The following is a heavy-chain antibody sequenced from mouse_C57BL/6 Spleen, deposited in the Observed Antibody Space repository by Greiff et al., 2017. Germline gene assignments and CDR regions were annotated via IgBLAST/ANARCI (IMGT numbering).Heavy chain of an antibody. J-gene: IGHJ2*01. CDR1: GYTFTSYW. D-gene: IGHD1-1*01. CDR3: TGTITTVVAGFDY. V-gene: IGHV1-5*01. CDR2: IYPGNSDT. Sequence: EVQLQQSGTVLARPGASVKMSCKTSGYTFTSYWMHWVQQRPGQGLEWIGAIYPGNSDTSYNQKFTGKAKLTAVASASTAYIELSSLTNEDSAVYYCTGTITTVVAGFDYWGQGTTLTVSS.